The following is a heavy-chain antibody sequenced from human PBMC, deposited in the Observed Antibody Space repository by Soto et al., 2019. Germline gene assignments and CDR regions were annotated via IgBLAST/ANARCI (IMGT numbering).Heavy chain of an antibody. CDR1: GFTFSSYW. D-gene: IGHD6-19*01. CDR3: ARDGGSSGWYPYYYYYMDV. Sequence: GGSLRLSCAASGFTFSSYWMHWVRQAPGKGLVWVSRINSDGSSTSYADSVKGRFTISRDNAKNTLYLQMNSLRAEDTAVYYCARDGGSSGWYPYYYYYMDVWGKGTTVTVSS. J-gene: IGHJ6*03. V-gene: IGHV3-74*01. CDR2: INSDGSST.